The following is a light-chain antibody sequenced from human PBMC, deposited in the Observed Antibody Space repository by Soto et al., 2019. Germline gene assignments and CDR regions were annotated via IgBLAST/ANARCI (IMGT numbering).Light chain of an antibody. J-gene: IGKJ5*01. CDR2: AAS. CDR1: QGIRND. Sequence: IQMTQSPSSLSASVGDRVTITCRASQGIRNDLGWYQQKPGKAPKLLIYAASSLQSGVPSRFSGSGSGTDFTLTIRSLQPEDFATYYCQQCFSAPAITFGQGTRLEIK. CDR3: QQCFSAPAIT. V-gene: IGKV1-39*01.